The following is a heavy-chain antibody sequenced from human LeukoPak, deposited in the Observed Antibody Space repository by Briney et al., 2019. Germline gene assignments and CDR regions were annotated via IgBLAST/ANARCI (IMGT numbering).Heavy chain of an antibody. D-gene: IGHD6-13*01. CDR2: INPNSGGT. CDR1: GYTFTGYY. V-gene: IGHV1-2*02. J-gene: IGHJ4*02. Sequence: ASVKVSCKASGYTFTGYYMHWVRQAPGQGLEWMGWINPNSGGTNYAQKFQGRVTMTRDTSISTAYMELSRLRSDDTAVYYCARNLGEYSSSADYDYWGQGTLVTVSS. CDR3: ARNLGEYSSSADYDY.